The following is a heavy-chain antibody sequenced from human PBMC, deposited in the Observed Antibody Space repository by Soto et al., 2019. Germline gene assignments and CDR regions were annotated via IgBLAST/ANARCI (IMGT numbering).Heavy chain of an antibody. D-gene: IGHD2-15*01. CDR3: ARDYRGSVYYYYGMDV. CDR1: GGSISSGGYY. Sequence: SETLSLTCTVSGGSISSGGYYWSWIRQHPGKGLEWIGYIYYSGSTYYNPSLKSRVTISVDTSKNQFSLKLSSVTAADTAVYYCARDYRGSVYYYYGMDVWGQGTTVTVSS. CDR2: IYYSGST. V-gene: IGHV4-31*03. J-gene: IGHJ6*02.